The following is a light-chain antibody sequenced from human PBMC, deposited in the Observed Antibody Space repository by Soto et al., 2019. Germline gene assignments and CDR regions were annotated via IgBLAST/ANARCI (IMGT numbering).Light chain of an antibody. J-gene: IGKJ1*01. CDR2: GAS. V-gene: IGKV3-20*01. Sequence: ILLTQSPGTLSLSPGERATLSCRASQGVNGNYLAWYQQKPGQPPRLLMYGASNRATGIPDRFSGSGSETDFTLTITRLEPEDFTVYYCQDYGSSRTFGQGTKVEMK. CDR1: QGVNGNY. CDR3: QDYGSSRT.